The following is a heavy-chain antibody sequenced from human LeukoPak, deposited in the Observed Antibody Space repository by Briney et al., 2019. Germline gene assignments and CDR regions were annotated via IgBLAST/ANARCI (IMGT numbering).Heavy chain of an antibody. D-gene: IGHD5-18*01. V-gene: IGHV4-30-2*01. CDR3: ARWIQLWFYFDY. CDR2: IYHSGST. CDR1: GGSISSGGYS. J-gene: IGHJ4*02. Sequence: NSSETLSLTCAVSGGSISSGGYSWSWIRQPPGKGLEWIGYIYHSGSTYYNPSLKSRVTISVDRSKNQFSLKLSSVTAADTAVHSCARWIQLWFYFDYWGQGTLVTVSS.